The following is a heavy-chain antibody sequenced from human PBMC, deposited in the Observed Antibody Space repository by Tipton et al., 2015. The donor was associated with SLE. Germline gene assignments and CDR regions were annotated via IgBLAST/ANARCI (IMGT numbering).Heavy chain of an antibody. J-gene: IGHJ4*02. CDR2: ISGSGGDR. D-gene: IGHD3-10*01. V-gene: IGHV3-23*01. CDR1: GFTFSSYS. Sequence: SLRLSCAASGFTFSSYSMTWVRQAPGKGLEWVSIISGSGGDRYYADSMQGRFTISRDNSKNMLYLLMNSLRADDTAVYYCATGPKVRGVTNFDYWGQGTLVTVSS. CDR3: ATGPKVRGVTNFDY.